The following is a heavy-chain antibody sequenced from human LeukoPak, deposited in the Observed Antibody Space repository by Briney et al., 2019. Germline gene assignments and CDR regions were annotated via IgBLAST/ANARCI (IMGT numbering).Heavy chain of an antibody. CDR1: GYSFTSYW. D-gene: IGHD2-15*01. J-gene: IGHJ5*02. Sequence: GGSLKISCKGSGYSFTSYWIGWVRQMPRKGLEWMGIIYPGDSDTRYSPSFQGQVTISADKSISTAYLQWSSLKASDTAMYYCARCIPGYCSGGSCSNWFDPWGQGTLVTVSS. V-gene: IGHV5-51*01. CDR2: IYPGDSDT. CDR3: ARCIPGYCSGGSCSNWFDP.